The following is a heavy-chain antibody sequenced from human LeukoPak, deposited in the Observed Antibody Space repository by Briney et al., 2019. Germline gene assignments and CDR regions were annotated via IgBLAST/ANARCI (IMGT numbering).Heavy chain of an antibody. CDR2: ISYDGSSK. V-gene: IGHV3-30-3*01. CDR3: ATITGPYSYGSDFDY. D-gene: IGHD5-18*01. Sequence: GGSLRLSCAASGFTFSSYAMHWVRQAPGKGLEWVAVISYDGSSKYYADSVKGRFTISRDNSKNTLYLQMNSLRAEDTAVYYCATITGPYSYGSDFDYWGQGTLVTVSS. J-gene: IGHJ4*02. CDR1: GFTFSSYA.